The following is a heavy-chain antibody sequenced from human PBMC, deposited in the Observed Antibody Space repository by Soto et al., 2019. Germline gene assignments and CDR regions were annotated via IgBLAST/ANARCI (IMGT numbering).Heavy chain of an antibody. J-gene: IGHJ4*02. Sequence: QVQLQESGPGLVKPSGTLSLTCAVSGGSISSSNWWSWVRQPPGKGLERIGEIYHSGSTNYYPFLNSLVTISVDKSKTQFSLKMSSVTAADAAVYYWARLSIAVAGTDLGSWGQGTLVTVSS. CDR2: IYHSGST. V-gene: IGHV4-4*02. CDR3: ARLSIAVAGTDLGS. D-gene: IGHD6-19*01. CDR1: GGSISSSNW.